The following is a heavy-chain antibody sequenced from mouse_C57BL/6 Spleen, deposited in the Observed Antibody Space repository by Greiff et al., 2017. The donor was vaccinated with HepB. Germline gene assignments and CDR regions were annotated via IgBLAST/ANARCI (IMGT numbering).Heavy chain of an antibody. V-gene: IGHV1-82*01. CDR3: ARDYSNYYYFDY. CDR1: GYAFSSSW. J-gene: IGHJ2*01. D-gene: IGHD2-5*01. CDR2: IYPGDGDI. Sequence: VKVVESGPELVKPGASVKISCKASGYAFSSSWMNWVKQRPGKGLEWIGRIYPGDGDINYNGKFKGKATLTADKSSSTAYMQLSSLTSEDSAVYFCARDYSNYYYFDYWGQGTTLTVSS.